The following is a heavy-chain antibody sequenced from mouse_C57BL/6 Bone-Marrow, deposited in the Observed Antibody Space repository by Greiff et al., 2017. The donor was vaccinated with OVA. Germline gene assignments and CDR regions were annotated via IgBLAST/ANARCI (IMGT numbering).Heavy chain of an antibody. V-gene: IGHV1-9*01. J-gene: IGHJ2*01. D-gene: IGHD1-1*01. CDR1: GYTFTGYW. CDR3: ARGGGLVTTVVAGFDY. CDR2: ILPGSGST. Sequence: QVQLQQSGAELMKPGASVKLSCKATGYTFTGYWIEWVKQRPGHGLEWIGEILPGSGSTNYNEKFKGKATFTAYTSSNTAYMQLSSLTTEDSAIYYCARGGGLVTTVVAGFDYWGQGTTLTVSS.